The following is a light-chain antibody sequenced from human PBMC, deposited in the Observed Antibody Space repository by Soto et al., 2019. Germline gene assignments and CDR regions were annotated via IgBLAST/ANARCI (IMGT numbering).Light chain of an antibody. CDR1: SGDVGAYNY. CDR3: CSYAGSYTLL. Sequence: QSALTQPRSVSGSPEQSVTISCTGTSGDVGAYNYVSWYQQHPGKAPKLMIYDASQRPSGVPDRFSGSKSGNTASLTISGLQADDEADYYCCSYAGSYTLLFGGGTKVTVL. J-gene: IGLJ2*01. CDR2: DAS. V-gene: IGLV2-11*01.